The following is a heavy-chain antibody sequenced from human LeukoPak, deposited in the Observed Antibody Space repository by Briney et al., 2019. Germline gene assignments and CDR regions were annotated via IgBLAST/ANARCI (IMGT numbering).Heavy chain of an antibody. CDR1: GGSISSYY. CDR3: ARERLLWFGDRWFDP. CDR2: IYYSGST. Sequence: SETLSLTCTVSGGSISSYYWSWIRQPRGKGLEWIGYIYYSGSTNYNPSLKSRVTISVDTSKNQFSLKLSSVTAADTAVYYCARERLLWFGDRWFDPWGQGTLVTVSS. J-gene: IGHJ5*02. D-gene: IGHD3-10*01. V-gene: IGHV4-59*01.